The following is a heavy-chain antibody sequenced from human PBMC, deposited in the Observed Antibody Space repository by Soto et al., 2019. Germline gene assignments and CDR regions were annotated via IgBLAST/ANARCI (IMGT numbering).Heavy chain of an antibody. Sequence: QVQLVESGGGVVQPGRSLRLSCAASGFTFSSYAMHWVRQAPGKGLEWVAVISYDGSNKYYADSVKGRFTISRDNSKNTLYLQMNSLRAEDTAVYYCARDHADSSSWYPPGYYFDYWGQGTLVTVSS. CDR1: GFTFSSYA. D-gene: IGHD6-13*01. J-gene: IGHJ4*02. V-gene: IGHV3-30-3*01. CDR2: ISYDGSNK. CDR3: ARDHADSSSWYPPGYYFDY.